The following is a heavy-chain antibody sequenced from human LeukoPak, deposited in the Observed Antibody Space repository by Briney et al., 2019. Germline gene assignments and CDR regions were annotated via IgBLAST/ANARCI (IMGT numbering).Heavy chain of an antibody. CDR2: INPNSGGT. J-gene: IGHJ4*02. D-gene: IGHD2-2*01. V-gene: IGHV1-2*02. CDR3: ARGGYCSSTSCFNFDY. Sequence: ASVKVSCKASGYTFTGYYMHWVRQAPGQGLEWMGWINPNSGGTNYAQKFQGRVTMTRDTSIGTAYMELSRLRSDDTAVYYCARGGYCSSTSCFNFDYWGQGTLVTVSS. CDR1: GYTFTGYY.